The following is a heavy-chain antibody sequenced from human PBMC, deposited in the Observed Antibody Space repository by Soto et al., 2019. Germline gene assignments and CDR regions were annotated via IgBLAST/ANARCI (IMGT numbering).Heavy chain of an antibody. V-gene: IGHV4-59*05. CDR2: IYYSGST. CDR3: ARLPVYCSSTSCFPNPYYFAY. D-gene: IGHD2-2*01. Sequence: PSETLSLTCSVSGLSISSSYWTWIRQPPGKGLEWIGSIYYSGSTYYNPSLKSRVTISVDTSKNQFSLKLSSVTAADTAVYYCARLPVYCSSTSCFPNPYYFAYWGQGTMVTVSA. J-gene: IGHJ4*02. CDR1: GLSISSSY.